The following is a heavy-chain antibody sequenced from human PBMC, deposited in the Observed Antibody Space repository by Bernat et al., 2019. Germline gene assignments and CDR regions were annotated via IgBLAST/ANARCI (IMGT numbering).Heavy chain of an antibody. CDR1: GFNFKNFG. J-gene: IGHJ2*01. CDR2: ISSGGTT. CDR3: AKISAWSHWYFAL. V-gene: IGHV3-23*01. D-gene: IGHD2-15*01. Sequence: EMQLLESGGGLVQPGGSLRLSCAASGFNFKNFGMSWVRQAPGKGLEWVSPISSGGTTYYADSVKGRFTIPRDNNNNTLYLQLTSLRVEDTAVYYCAKISAWSHWYFALWGRGALVTVSS.